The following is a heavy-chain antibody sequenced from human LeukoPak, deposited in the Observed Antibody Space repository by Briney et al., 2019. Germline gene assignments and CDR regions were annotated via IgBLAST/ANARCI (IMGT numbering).Heavy chain of an antibody. J-gene: IGHJ4*02. Sequence: GGSLRLSCAASGFTVKDNFMSWVRQAPGKGLEWVSVLYSGGATYYADSVKGRFTLSRDNAKNSLYLQMNSLRAEDTAVYYCARELSSWYDYWGQGTLVTVSS. CDR2: LYSGGAT. D-gene: IGHD6-13*01. CDR3: ARELSSWYDY. CDR1: GFTVKDNF. V-gene: IGHV3-66*01.